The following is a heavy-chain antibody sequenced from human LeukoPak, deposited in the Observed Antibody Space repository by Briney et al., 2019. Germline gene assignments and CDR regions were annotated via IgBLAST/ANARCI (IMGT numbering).Heavy chain of an antibody. J-gene: IGHJ4*02. D-gene: IGHD2-15*01. CDR2: IRSKAYGGTT. CDR1: GFTFGDYA. CDR3: TRMADARIVVVVAAI. V-gene: IGHV3-49*03. Sequence: GGSLRLSCTASGFTFGDYAMSWFRQAPGKGLEWVGFIRSKAYGGTTEYAASVKGRFTISRDDSKSIAYLQMNSLKTEDTAVYYCTRMADARIVVVVAAIWGQGTLVTVSS.